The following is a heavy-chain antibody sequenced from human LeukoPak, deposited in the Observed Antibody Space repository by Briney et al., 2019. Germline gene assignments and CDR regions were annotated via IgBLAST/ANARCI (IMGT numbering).Heavy chain of an antibody. CDR3: AREEYYSDNSGYYPDF. CDR1: GDSISSGSYY. V-gene: IGHV4-61*02. Sequence: SETLSLTCTVSGDSISSGSYYWSWIRHPAGTGLEWIGRIYTSGSTNYNPSLKSRVTISVDTSKNQFSLKLSSVTAADAAVYYCAREEYYSDNSGYYPDFWGQGTLVTVSS. D-gene: IGHD3-22*01. CDR2: IYTSGST. J-gene: IGHJ4*01.